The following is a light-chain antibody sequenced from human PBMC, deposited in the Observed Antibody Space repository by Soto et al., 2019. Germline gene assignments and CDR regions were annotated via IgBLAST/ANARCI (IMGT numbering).Light chain of an antibody. Sequence: ETVMSQSPVTLSVSPGDTSTLFCRASQRVSSHLACYQQKPGQAPRLLIYAASTRATGIPVRFSGSGSETEFTLTIRSLQSEDFALYYCHQYNNWPWTFGQGTKVDIK. V-gene: IGKV3-15*01. CDR2: AAS. CDR3: HQYNNWPWT. J-gene: IGKJ1*01. CDR1: QRVSSH.